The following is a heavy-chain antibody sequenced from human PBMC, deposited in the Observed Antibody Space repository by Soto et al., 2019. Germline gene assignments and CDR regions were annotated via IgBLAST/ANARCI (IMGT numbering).Heavy chain of an antibody. CDR3: ARGSEYSSSWYNWCDP. CDR2: IYHSGST. V-gene: IGHV4-30-2*01. J-gene: IGHJ5*02. Sequence: LSLTCAVSGGSISSGGYSWSWIRQPPGKGLEWIGYIYHSGSTYYNPSLKSRVTISVDRSKNQFSLKLSSVTAADTAVYYCARGSEYSSSWYNWCDPWGQGTLVNVSS. D-gene: IGHD6-13*01. CDR1: GGSISSGGYS.